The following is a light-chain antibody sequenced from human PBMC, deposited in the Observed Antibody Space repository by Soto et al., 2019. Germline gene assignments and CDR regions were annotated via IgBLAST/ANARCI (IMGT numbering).Light chain of an antibody. CDR3: MQALPTPT. CDR2: LGS. V-gene: IGKV2-28*01. J-gene: IGKJ1*01. Sequence: DVVLTQSPLSLPVTPGEPASISCRSGRSLLHSSGYNYLNWYLQKPGQSPQLLIYLGSNRASGVPDRFSGSGSGTDFTLTINRVEAEDVGVYYCMQALPTPTFGQGTKVEIK. CDR1: RSLLHSSGYNY.